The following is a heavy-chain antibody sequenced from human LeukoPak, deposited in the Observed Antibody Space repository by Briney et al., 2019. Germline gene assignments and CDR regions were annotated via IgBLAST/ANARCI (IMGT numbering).Heavy chain of an antibody. CDR3: ARGGYPFDY. Sequence: GESLKISCKGSGFIFTTYWIGWVRQMPGKGLEWMGIIYPGDSGARYSPSFQGQVTISADKSISTAFLQWTSLKASDTAVYYRARGGYPFDYWGQGTLVAVSS. D-gene: IGHD5-18*01. V-gene: IGHV5-51*01. J-gene: IGHJ4*02. CDR2: IYPGDSGA. CDR1: GFIFTTYW.